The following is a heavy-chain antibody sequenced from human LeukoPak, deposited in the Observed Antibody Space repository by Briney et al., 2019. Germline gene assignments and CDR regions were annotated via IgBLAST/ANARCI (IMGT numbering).Heavy chain of an antibody. Sequence: ASVKVSCKASGYTFSSYGISWVRQAPGQGLEWMGWISASNGDTNHAQKLQGRVTLTTDTSTNTAYMELRSLRSDDTAVYYCARDIQQSLVVPRYFQYWGQGTLVTVSS. D-gene: IGHD6-19*01. J-gene: IGHJ1*01. CDR2: ISASNGDT. CDR1: GYTFSSYG. V-gene: IGHV1-18*01. CDR3: ARDIQQSLVVPRYFQY.